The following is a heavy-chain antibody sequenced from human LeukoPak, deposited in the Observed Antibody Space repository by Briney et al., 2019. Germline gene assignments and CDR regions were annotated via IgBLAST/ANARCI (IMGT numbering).Heavy chain of an antibody. D-gene: IGHD1-26*01. J-gene: IGHJ6*03. CDR2: ISYDGSNK. Sequence: GRSLRLSCAASGFTFSSYAMHWVRQAPGKGLEWVAVISYDGSNKYYADSVKGRFTISRDNSKNTLYLQMNSLRAEDTAVYYCARAGGSYYRYYYYYMDVWGKGTTVTVSS. CDR1: GFTFSSYA. V-gene: IGHV3-30*04. CDR3: ARAGGSYYRYYYYYMDV.